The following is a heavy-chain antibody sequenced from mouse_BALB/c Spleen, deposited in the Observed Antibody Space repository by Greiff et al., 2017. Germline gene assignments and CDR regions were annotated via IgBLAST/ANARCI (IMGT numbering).Heavy chain of an antibody. Sequence: EVQLVESGGGLVQPGGSRKLSCAASGFTFSSFGMHWVRQAPEKGLEWVAYISSGGSYTYYPDSVKGRFTISRDNAKNTLYLQMSSLKSEDTAMYYCTRDRYDAMDYWGQGTSVTVSS. J-gene: IGHJ4*01. CDR2: ISSGGSYT. CDR3: TRDRYDAMDY. CDR1: GFTFSSFG. V-gene: IGHV5-6-4*01.